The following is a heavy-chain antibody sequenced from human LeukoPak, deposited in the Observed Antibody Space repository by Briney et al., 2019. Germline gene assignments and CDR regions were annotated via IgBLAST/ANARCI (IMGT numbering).Heavy chain of an antibody. D-gene: IGHD5-18*01. J-gene: IGHJ4*02. Sequence: AGGSLRLSCAGSGFTFSSHAMSWVRQAPGKGLEWVSGINSGGSSAYYADPVKGRFTISRDNSRNTVYLQINSLRAEDTAVYYCGKTTVGYSSGQKPAWPVDYWGQGTLVTVSS. CDR2: INSGGSSA. V-gene: IGHV3-23*01. CDR3: GKTTVGYSSGQKPAWPVDY. CDR1: GFTFSSHA.